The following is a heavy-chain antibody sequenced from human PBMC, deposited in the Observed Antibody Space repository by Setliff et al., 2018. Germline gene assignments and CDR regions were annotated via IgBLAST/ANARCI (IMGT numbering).Heavy chain of an antibody. CDR2: IYYSGST. J-gene: IGHJ4*02. D-gene: IGHD3-9*01. V-gene: IGHV4-39*07. CDR1: GGSISSSSYY. Sequence: TSETLSLTCTVSGGSISSSSYYWGWIRQPPGKGLEWIGSIYYSGSTHYNPSLKRRVTISVDTSKNQFSLKLSSVTAAATAVYYCARTLYDYDILTGPGYYFDYWGQGTLVTVSS. CDR3: ARTLYDYDILTGPGYYFDY.